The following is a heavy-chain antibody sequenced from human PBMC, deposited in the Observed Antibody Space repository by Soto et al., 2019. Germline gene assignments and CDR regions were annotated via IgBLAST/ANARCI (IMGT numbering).Heavy chain of an antibody. CDR2: ISSISSTI. V-gene: IGHV3-48*01. Sequence: EVQLVESGGGLVQPGGSLRLSCAASGFTFSSYNMNWVRQTPGKGLEWVSHISSISSTIYYADSVKGRFTISRDNAKNSLYLQMNSLRVEDTAVYYCARCDYGDHGEMTLGYYFDSWGQGTLVTVSS. J-gene: IGHJ4*02. CDR3: ARCDYGDHGEMTLGYYFDS. D-gene: IGHD4-17*01. CDR1: GFTFSSYN.